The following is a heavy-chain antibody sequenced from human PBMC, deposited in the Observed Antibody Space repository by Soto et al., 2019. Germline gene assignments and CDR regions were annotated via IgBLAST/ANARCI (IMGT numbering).Heavy chain of an antibody. CDR3: AAFPSRYYDIFSGYPYYYYGMDV. D-gene: IGHD3-9*01. Sequence: SETLSLTCAVSGGSISSGGYSWSWIRQQPGKGLEWIGYIYHRGYTYYNPSLKSRVTISVDTSKNQLSMKLSSVTAAVTAVYYCAAFPSRYYDIFSGYPYYYYGMDVWGQGTTVTVSS. V-gene: IGHV4-30-2*01. J-gene: IGHJ6*02. CDR1: GGSISSGGYS. CDR2: IYHRGYT.